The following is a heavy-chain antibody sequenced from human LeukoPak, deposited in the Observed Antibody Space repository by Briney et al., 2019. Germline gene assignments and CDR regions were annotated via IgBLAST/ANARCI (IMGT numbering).Heavy chain of an antibody. CDR1: GYTFTSYD. J-gene: IGHJ5*02. CDR2: MNPNSGNT. Sequence: GASVKVSCKASGYTFTSYDINWVRQATGQGLEWMGWMNPNSGNTGYAQKFQGRVTMTRNTSISTAYMELSSLRSEDTAVYYCAGGEGYCSSTSCLPGSWGQGTLVTVSS. V-gene: IGHV1-8*01. D-gene: IGHD2-2*01. CDR3: AGGEGYCSSTSCLPGS.